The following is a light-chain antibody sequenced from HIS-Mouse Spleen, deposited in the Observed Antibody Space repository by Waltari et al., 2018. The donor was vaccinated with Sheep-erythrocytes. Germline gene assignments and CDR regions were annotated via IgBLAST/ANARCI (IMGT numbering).Light chain of an antibody. CDR3: YSTDSSGNHRV. J-gene: IGLJ1*01. CDR2: EDS. V-gene: IGLV3-10*01. CDR1: ALPKNY. Sequence: SYELTQPPSVSVSPGQTARITCSGDALPKNYAYWYQQKSGQAPVLVIYEDSKRTSGIPERFSGSSSGTMATLTISGAQVEDEADYYCYSTDSSGNHRVFGTGTKVTVL.